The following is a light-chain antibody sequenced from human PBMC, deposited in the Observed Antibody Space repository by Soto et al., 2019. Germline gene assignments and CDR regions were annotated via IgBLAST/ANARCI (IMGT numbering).Light chain of an antibody. CDR1: QSVDTTF. CDR3: QQYMSSVT. Sequence: EIVLTQSPGSLSLSPGQRATLSCRASQSVDTTFFAWYQKKPGQAPRLLIYGASKRATGIPDRFSGGGSGTDFTLIISRLEPEDVAVYYCQQYMSSVTFGQGTKVEIK. V-gene: IGKV3-20*01. J-gene: IGKJ1*01. CDR2: GAS.